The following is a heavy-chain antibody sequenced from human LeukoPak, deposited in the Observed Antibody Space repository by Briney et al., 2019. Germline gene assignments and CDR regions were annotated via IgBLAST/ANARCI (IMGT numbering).Heavy chain of an antibody. J-gene: IGHJ4*02. Sequence: SETLSLTCTVSGGSISSFYWGWIRQLPGKGLEWIGFIHYSGSTNYNPSLKSRVTMSVDTSKNQISLALRSVTAADTAVYYCARENYFDYWGQGTVVTVSS. CDR1: GGSISSFY. CDR2: IHYSGST. V-gene: IGHV4-59*01. CDR3: ARENYFDY.